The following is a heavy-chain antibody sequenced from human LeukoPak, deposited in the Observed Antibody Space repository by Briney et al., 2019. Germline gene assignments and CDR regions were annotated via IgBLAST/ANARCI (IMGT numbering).Heavy chain of an antibody. Sequence: PSETLSLTCTVSGGSISSYYWSWIRQPPGKGLEWIGYIYYSGSTNYNPSLKSRVTISVDTSKNQFSLKLSSVTAADTAVYYCARTDFWSGCRFDYWGQGTLVTVSS. CDR2: IYYSGST. CDR3: ARTDFWSGCRFDY. V-gene: IGHV4-59*01. CDR1: GGSISSYY. D-gene: IGHD3-3*01. J-gene: IGHJ4*02.